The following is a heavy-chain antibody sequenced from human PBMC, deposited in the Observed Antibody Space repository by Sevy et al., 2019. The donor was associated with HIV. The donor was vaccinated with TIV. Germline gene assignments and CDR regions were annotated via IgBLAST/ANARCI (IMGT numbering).Heavy chain of an antibody. Sequence: GGSLRLSCAASGVSFSNAWMNWVRQAPGKGLEWVGHIKCTIDRGPTPRYPAPVGDSVTISKDYSSDTLYVHLQMNSLRTEETAVYYCTTDPAACSGTSPYNYLCPVAYWGQGTLVTVSS. J-gene: IGHJ4*02. CDR1: GVSFSNAW. V-gene: IGHV3-15*07. D-gene: IGHD3-22*01. CDR3: TTDPAACSGTSPYNYLCPVAY. CDR2: IKCTIDRGPTP.